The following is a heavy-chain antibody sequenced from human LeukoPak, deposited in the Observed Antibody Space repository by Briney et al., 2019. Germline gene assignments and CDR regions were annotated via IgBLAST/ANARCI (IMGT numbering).Heavy chain of an antibody. V-gene: IGHV3-30*02. J-gene: IGHJ2*01. CDR3: AKGGLTSGDTHWYFDL. CDR1: GFTFSSYG. CDR2: IRYDGSNK. Sequence: GGSLRLSCAASGFTFSSYGMHWVRQAPGKGQEGVGIIRYDGSNKFFADSVKGRFTISRDNSKNTLYLQMNSLRPEDTALYHCAKGGLTSGDTHWYFDLWGRGALVTVSS. D-gene: IGHD4-17*01.